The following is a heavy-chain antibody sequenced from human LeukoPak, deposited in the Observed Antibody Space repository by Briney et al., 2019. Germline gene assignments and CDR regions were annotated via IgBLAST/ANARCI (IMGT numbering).Heavy chain of an antibody. Sequence: SETLSLTCTVSGGSISSSSYYWGWIRQPAGKGLEWIGRIYTSGSTNYNPSLKSRVTMSVDTSKNQFSLKLSSVTAADTAVYYCARERAEYYDFWSGYYPNWFDPWGQGTLVTVSS. CDR1: GGSISSSSYY. CDR3: ARERAEYYDFWSGYYPNWFDP. V-gene: IGHV4-61*02. CDR2: IYTSGST. D-gene: IGHD3-3*01. J-gene: IGHJ5*02.